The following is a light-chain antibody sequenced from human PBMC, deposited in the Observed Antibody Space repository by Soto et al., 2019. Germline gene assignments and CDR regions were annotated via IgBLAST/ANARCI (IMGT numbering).Light chain of an antibody. Sequence: EVVLTQSPGTLSLSPGEGATLSCRASQSVSANYLAWYQQKPGQAPRLLISGASNRATGIPDRFSGRGSGTDFTVTINRLEPEDFAVYFCQQYGDLPITFGEGTKVEIK. CDR3: QQYGDLPIT. V-gene: IGKV3-20*01. CDR1: QSVSANY. CDR2: GAS. J-gene: IGKJ4*01.